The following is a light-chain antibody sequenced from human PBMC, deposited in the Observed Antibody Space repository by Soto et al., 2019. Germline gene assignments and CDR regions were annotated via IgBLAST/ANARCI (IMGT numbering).Light chain of an antibody. V-gene: IGKV1-12*01. CDR3: QQANSFPIT. J-gene: IGKJ5*01. CDR1: QGISSW. Sequence: DIQMTQSPSSVSAPVGDRVTITCRASQGISSWLAWYQKKPGKAPNLLIYAASSLQSGVPSRFSGSESGTDSTLTISSLQPEDCAIYFCQQANSFPITFGQGTRLEIK. CDR2: AAS.